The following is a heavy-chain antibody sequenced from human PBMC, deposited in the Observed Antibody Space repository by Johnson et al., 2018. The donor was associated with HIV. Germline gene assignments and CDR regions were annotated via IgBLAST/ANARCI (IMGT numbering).Heavy chain of an antibody. CDR2: ISYDGSNK. CDR3: AKDFGYPRPRDAFDI. CDR1: GFTFSSYA. V-gene: IGHV3-30*04. J-gene: IGHJ3*02. D-gene: IGHD5-12*01. Sequence: VQLVESGGGVVQPGRSLRLSCAASGFTFSSYAMHWVRQAPGKGLEWVAVISYDGSNKYYADSVKGRLTISRDNAKNSLYLQMNSLRAEDTAVYYCAKDFGYPRPRDAFDIWGQGTMVTVSS.